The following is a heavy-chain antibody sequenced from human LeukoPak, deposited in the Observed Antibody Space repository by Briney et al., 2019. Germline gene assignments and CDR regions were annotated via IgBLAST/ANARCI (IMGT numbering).Heavy chain of an antibody. D-gene: IGHD2-15*01. Sequence: GGSLRLSCAASGVTFSSYWMSWVRQAPGKGLEWVANIKQDGSEKYYVDSVKGRFTISRDNAKNSLYLQMNSLRAEDTAVYYCARPESHGSLDYWGQGTLVTVSS. V-gene: IGHV3-7*01. CDR1: GVTFSSYW. J-gene: IGHJ4*02. CDR2: IKQDGSEK. CDR3: ARPESHGSLDY.